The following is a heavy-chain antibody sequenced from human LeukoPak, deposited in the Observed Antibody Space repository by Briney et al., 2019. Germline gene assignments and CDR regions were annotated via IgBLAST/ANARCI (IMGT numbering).Heavy chain of an antibody. CDR3: ATDLPGNYYGSGKYVVAFDI. CDR2: ISGSGGST. V-gene: IGHV3-23*01. Sequence: GGSLRLSCAASGFTFSSYAMSWVRQAPGKGLEWVSAISGSGGSTYYADSVKGRFTISRDNSKNTLYLQMNSLRAEDTAVYYCATDLPGNYYGSGKYVVAFDIWGQGTMVTVSS. CDR1: GFTFSSYA. J-gene: IGHJ3*02. D-gene: IGHD3-10*01.